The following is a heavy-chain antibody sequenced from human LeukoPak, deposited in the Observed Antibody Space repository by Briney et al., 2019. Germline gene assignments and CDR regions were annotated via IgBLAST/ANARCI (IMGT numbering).Heavy chain of an antibody. CDR3: ARVVHDSSGYYHFDY. D-gene: IGHD3-22*01. CDR2: INTNTGNP. CDR1: GYTFTSYG. V-gene: IGHV7-4-1*02. J-gene: IGHJ4*02. Sequence: ASVKVSCKASGYTFTSYGISWVRQAPGQGLEWMGWINTNTGNPTYAQGFTGRFVFSLDTSVSTAYLQISSLKAEDTAVYYCARVVHDSSGYYHFDYWGQGTLVTVSS.